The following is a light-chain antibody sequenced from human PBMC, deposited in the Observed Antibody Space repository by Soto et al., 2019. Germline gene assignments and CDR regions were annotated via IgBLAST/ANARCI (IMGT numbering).Light chain of an antibody. J-gene: IGKJ2*01. CDR2: DAS. CDR1: QSVSSY. V-gene: IGKV3-11*01. CDR3: QQRSNWPS. Sequence: EIVLTQSPATLSLSPGERATLSCRASQSVSSYLAWYQQKPGQAPRLLIYDASNRATGIPARFSGSGSGTDLTLTISSLEPEDFAVYYCQQRSNWPSFSQGTKLEIK.